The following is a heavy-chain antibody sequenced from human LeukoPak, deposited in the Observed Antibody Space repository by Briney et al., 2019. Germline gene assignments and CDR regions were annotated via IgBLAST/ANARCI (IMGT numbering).Heavy chain of an antibody. Sequence: SETLSLTCTVSGGSISSYYWSWIRQPAGKGLEWIGRIYTSGSTNYNPSLKSRVTMSVDTSKNQFSLKLSSVTAADTAVYYCARARYSSSWYYFDYWGQGTLSPSPQ. CDR3: ARARYSSSWYYFDY. D-gene: IGHD6-13*01. V-gene: IGHV4-4*07. CDR2: IYTSGST. J-gene: IGHJ4*02. CDR1: GGSISSYY.